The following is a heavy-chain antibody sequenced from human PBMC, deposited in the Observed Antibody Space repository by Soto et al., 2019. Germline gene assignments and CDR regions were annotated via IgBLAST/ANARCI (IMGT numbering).Heavy chain of an antibody. D-gene: IGHD6-19*01. CDR2: ISYSGST. Sequence: SETLSLTCTVSGGSVSSGSYYWSWIRQPPGKGLEWIGYISYSGSTNYNPSLKSRVTISVDTSKNQFSLKLSSVTAADTAVYYCASHSSGWYGGDWFDPWGQGTLVTVSS. V-gene: IGHV4-61*01. CDR1: GGSVSSGSYY. CDR3: ASHSSGWYGGDWFDP. J-gene: IGHJ5*02.